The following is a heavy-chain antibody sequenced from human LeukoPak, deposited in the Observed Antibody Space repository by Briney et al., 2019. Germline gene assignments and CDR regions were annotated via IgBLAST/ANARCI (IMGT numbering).Heavy chain of an antibody. V-gene: IGHV4-34*01. J-gene: IGHJ6*04. Sequence: PSETLSLTCAVYGGSFSGYYWSWIRQPPGKGLEWIGEINHSGSTNYNPSLKSRVTISVDTPKNQFSLKLSSVTAADTAVYYCARGYVLRFLEWLPSHMDVWGKGTTVTVSS. CDR1: GGSFSGYY. CDR2: INHSGST. CDR3: ARGYVLRFLEWLPSHMDV. D-gene: IGHD3-3*01.